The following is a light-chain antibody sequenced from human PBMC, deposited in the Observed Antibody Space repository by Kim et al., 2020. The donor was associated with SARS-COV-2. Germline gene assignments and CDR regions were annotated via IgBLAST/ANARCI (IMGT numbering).Light chain of an antibody. CDR3: QQYDNLPT. J-gene: IGKJ4*01. Sequence: LSAAVGDRVTITCQASQDISNYLNWYQQKPGKAPKLLIYDASNLETGVPPRFSGSGSGTDFTFTISSLQPEDIATYYCQQYDNLPTFGGGTKVEI. V-gene: IGKV1-33*01. CDR2: DAS. CDR1: QDISNY.